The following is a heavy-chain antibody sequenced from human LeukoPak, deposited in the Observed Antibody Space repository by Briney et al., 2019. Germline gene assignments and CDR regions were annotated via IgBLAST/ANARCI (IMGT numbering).Heavy chain of an antibody. J-gene: IGHJ4*02. CDR3: ARDDWEGATDY. D-gene: IGHD1-26*01. Sequence: GGSLRLSCAASGFTFSSYDMNWVRQAPGKGLEFVSYISIRSDTIYYADSVKGRFTVSRDNAESSLYLRMNSLRAEDTAVYYCARDDWEGATDYWGQGTLVTVSS. CDR2: ISIRSDTI. CDR1: GFTFSSYD. V-gene: IGHV3-48*01.